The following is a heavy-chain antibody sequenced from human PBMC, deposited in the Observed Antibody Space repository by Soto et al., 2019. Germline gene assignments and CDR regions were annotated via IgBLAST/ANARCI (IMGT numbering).Heavy chain of an antibody. CDR2: INPNSGGT. J-gene: IGHJ5*02. V-gene: IGHV1-2*04. CDR1: GYTFTGYY. CDR3: ARDPIMITFGEGPWNWFDP. D-gene: IGHD3-16*01. Sequence: ASVKVSCKASGYTFTGYYMHWVRQAPGQGLEWMGWINPNSGGTNYAQKFQGWVTMTRDTSISTAYMELSRLRSDDTAVYYCARDPIMITFGEGPWNWFDPWGQGTLVTVSS.